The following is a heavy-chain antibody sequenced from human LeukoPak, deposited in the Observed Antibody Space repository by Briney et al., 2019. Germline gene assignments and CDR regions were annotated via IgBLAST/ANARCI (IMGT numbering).Heavy chain of an antibody. CDR2: IKSDGST. CDR3: ARAPSEIGGYYPEYFRH. CDR1: GFTFNSYW. J-gene: IGHJ1*01. Sequence: GVSLRLSCAASGFTFNSYWMHWVRQSPGKGLVWVSRIKSDGSTRYADSVKGRFTISRDNAKNTVSLQMTSLRAEDTGVYYCARAPSEIGGYYPEYFRHWGQGTLVIVSS. D-gene: IGHD3-22*01. V-gene: IGHV3-74*01.